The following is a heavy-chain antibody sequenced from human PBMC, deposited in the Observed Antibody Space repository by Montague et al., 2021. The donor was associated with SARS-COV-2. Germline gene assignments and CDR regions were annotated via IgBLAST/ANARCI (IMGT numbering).Heavy chain of an antibody. CDR3: ARTGLGDYDILTGYTVNAFDI. J-gene: IGHJ3*02. CDR2: IYYSGST. Sequence: ETPSLTCTVSGGSISSYYWSWIRQPPGKGLEWIGYIYYSGSTNYNPSLKSRVTISVDTSKNQFSLKLSSVTAADTAVYYCARTGLGDYDILTGYTVNAFDIWGQGTMVTVSS. V-gene: IGHV4-59*01. D-gene: IGHD3-9*01. CDR1: GGSISSYY.